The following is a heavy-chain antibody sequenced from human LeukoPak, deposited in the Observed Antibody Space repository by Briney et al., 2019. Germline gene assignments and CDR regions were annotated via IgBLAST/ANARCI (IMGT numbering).Heavy chain of an antibody. V-gene: IGHV4-39*01. D-gene: IGHD3-22*01. J-gene: IGHJ5*02. Sequence: TSETLSLTCTVSGXSITSSSYSWVWIRQPPGEGQEWIGSMFHGGSTYDNPSLKSRVTISGDTSKNQFSLKLSSVIATDTAVYYCARAFSSGYWFDPWGQGTLVTVSS. CDR3: ARAFSSGYWFDP. CDR2: MFHGGST. CDR1: GXSITSSSYS.